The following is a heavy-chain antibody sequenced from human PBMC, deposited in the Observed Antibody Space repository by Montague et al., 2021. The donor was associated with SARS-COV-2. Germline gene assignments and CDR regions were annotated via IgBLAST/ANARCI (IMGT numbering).Heavy chain of an antibody. D-gene: IGHD3-10*01. CDR2: YYSSGSN. V-gene: IGHV4-39*07. J-gene: IGHJ4*02. Sequence: SETLSLTCTVSGGSISSSSYYWGCLRQPPGKGLEWIGSYYSSGSNYNHPSIKSRVTISVDTSKNQFFLKLSSVTAADTAVYYCAKLLWFRGGFDYWGQGTLVTVSS. CDR3: AKLLWFRGGFDY. CDR1: GGSISSSSYY.